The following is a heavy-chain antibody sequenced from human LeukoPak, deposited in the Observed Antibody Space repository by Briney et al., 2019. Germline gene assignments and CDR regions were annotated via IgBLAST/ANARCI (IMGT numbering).Heavy chain of an antibody. J-gene: IGHJ4*02. CDR2: SNPDGSII. V-gene: IGHV3-74*01. D-gene: IGHD5-24*01. Sequence: GGSLRLSCAAPGFTFSTYGMSWVRQAPGKGLAWVSRSNPDGSIISYGDSVKGRFTISRDNAKKTLYLQMSSLRVDDTAIYYCVRAARTRRVASGGGLRHWGQGTLVTVSS. CDR3: VRAARTRRVASGGGLRH. CDR1: GFTFSTYG.